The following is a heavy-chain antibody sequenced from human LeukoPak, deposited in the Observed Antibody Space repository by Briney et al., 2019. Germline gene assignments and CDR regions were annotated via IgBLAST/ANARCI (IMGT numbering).Heavy chain of an antibody. Sequence: SETLSLTCAVYGGSFSGSYWGWVRQPPGKGLEWIGTISYSGTTYYSPSLKGRVTISLDTSKNQFSLKLSSVTAADTAIYYCARDFSSSSTVYYYYYMDVWGKGTTVTVSS. J-gene: IGHJ6*03. CDR3: ARDFSSSSTVYYYYYMDV. CDR1: GGSFSGSY. D-gene: IGHD6-6*01. CDR2: ISYSGTT. V-gene: IGHV4-34*01.